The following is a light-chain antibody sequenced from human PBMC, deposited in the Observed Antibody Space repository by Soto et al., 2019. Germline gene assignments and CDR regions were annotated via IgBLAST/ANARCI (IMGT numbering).Light chain of an antibody. CDR2: DTS. Sequence: QAVVTQEPSLTVSPGGTVTLTCGSSTGAVTSGHYPYWFQQKPGQAPRTLIYDTSNKHSWTPARFSGSLLGGKAALTLSGAQPEDEADYYCLVSYSRSPYMVFGGGTKLTVL. V-gene: IGLV7-46*01. CDR3: LVSYSRSPYMV. J-gene: IGLJ2*01. CDR1: TGAVTSGHY.